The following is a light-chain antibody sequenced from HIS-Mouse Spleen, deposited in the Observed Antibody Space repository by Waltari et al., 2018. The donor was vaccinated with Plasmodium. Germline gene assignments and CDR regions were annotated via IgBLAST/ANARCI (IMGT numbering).Light chain of an antibody. V-gene: IGKV3-15*01. Sequence: ERVITLSPPTLSVSPGERATLSCSASQSVSSNLAWYQQKPGQAPRLLIYGASTRATGSPARFSGSGSGTEFTLTISSLQSEDFAVYYCQQYNNWSFTFGPGTKVDIK. CDR2: GAS. J-gene: IGKJ3*01. CDR3: QQYNNWSFT. CDR1: QSVSSN.